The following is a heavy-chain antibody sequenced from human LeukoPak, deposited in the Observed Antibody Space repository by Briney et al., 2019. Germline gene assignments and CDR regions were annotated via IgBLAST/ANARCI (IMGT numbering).Heavy chain of an antibody. Sequence: SVKVSCKASGGTFRSYAISWVRQAPGQGLEWMGRMIAILGIANYAQKFQGRVTITADKSTSTAYMELSSLRSEDTAVYYCARDRTSMLTNYDIPTHRMDVWGQGTTVTVSS. CDR3: ARDRTSMLTNYDIPTHRMDV. V-gene: IGHV1-69*04. J-gene: IGHJ6*02. D-gene: IGHD3-9*01. CDR1: GGTFRSYA. CDR2: MIAILGIA.